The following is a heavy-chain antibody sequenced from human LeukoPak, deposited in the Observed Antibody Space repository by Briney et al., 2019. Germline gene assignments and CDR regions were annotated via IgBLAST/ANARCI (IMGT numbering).Heavy chain of an antibody. CDR3: ARDEVAYSSDAFDI. D-gene: IGHD5-18*01. V-gene: IGHV4-4*07. J-gene: IGHJ3*02. CDR1: GGSISSYY. CDR2: IYTSGST. Sequence: SETLSLTCTVSGGSISSYYWSWLRQPAGKGLEWIGRIYTSGSTNYNPSLKSRVTMLVDTSKNQFSLKLSSVTAADTAVYYWARDEVAYSSDAFDIWGQGTMVTVSS.